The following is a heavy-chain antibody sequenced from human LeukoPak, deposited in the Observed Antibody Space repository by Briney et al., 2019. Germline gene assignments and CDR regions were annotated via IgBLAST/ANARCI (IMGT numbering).Heavy chain of an antibody. J-gene: IGHJ4*02. D-gene: IGHD4-23*01. CDR2: IYYSGST. CDR1: GGSISSGGYY. CDR3: ARGDDYGGKILDY. V-gene: IGHV4-31*11. Sequence: KPSETLSLTCAVSGGSISSGGYYWSWIRQHPGKGLEWIGYIYYSGSTYYNPSLKSRVIISGDTSKNQFSLKLSSVIAADTAVYYCARGDDYGGKILDYWGQGTLVTVSS.